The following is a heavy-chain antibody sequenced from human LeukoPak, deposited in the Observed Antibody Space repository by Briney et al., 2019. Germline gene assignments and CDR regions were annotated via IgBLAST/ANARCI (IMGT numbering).Heavy chain of an antibody. CDR1: GFTFSSTT. J-gene: IGHJ4*02. V-gene: IGHV3-23*01. D-gene: IGHD3-10*01. CDR2: ITAIDGRT. CDR3: TKDRRGPAAGSWYFDS. Sequence: QSGGSLRLSCVASGFTFSSTTIGWVRQAPGRGLEWVSSITAIDGRTYYADSVRGRFTISRDNSKNTVYLQLNSLRAGDTAIYYCTKDRRGPAAGSWYFDSWGQGTLVTVSS.